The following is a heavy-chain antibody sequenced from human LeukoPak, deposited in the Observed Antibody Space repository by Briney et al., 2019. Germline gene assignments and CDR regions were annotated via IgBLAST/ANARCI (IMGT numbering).Heavy chain of an antibody. CDR3: ARDYGGNSGWFDP. Sequence: ASVKVSCKASGYTFTSFDINWVRQATGQGLEWIGWMNPTSGDTGYAQNFRGRVTITRDTSISTAYMELSSLRSEDTAVYYCARDYGGNSGWFDPWGQGTLVTVSS. J-gene: IGHJ5*02. CDR1: GYTFTSFD. D-gene: IGHD4-23*01. V-gene: IGHV1-8*03. CDR2: MNPTSGDT.